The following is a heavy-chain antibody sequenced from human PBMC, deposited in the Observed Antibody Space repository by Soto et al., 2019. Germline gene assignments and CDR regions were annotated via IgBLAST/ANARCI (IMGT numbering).Heavy chain of an antibody. CDR2: LYFNEDR. V-gene: IGHV2-5*01. CDR3: IYRRAAYDYHGLDV. Sequence: QITLKESGPTLVKPTQTLTLTCTFSGFSLRTTGVGVGWIRQPPGQSLEWLAVLYFNEDRRYNPSLKNRLTIAKDTSKDQGVLAMTDVDPVDTATYYCIYRRAAYDYHGLDVWGQGTTVTVSS. D-gene: IGHD6-13*01. CDR1: GFSLRTTGVG. J-gene: IGHJ6*02.